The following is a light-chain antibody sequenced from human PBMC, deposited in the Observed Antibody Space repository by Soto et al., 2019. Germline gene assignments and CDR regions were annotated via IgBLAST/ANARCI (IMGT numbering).Light chain of an antibody. J-gene: IGKJ1*01. CDR1: QSISSW. Sequence: DIQMTQSPSTLSASVGDRVTITCRASQSISSWLAWYQQNPGKAPKLLIYDASSLESGVPSRFSGSGSGTEFTLTISSRQPDDFATYYGQQYNSYPWTFGQGTKVEIK. V-gene: IGKV1-5*01. CDR3: QQYNSYPWT. CDR2: DAS.